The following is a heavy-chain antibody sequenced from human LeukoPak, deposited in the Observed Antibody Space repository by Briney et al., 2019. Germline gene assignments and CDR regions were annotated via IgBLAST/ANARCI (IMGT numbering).Heavy chain of an antibody. CDR1: GGSFSGYY. D-gene: IGHD1-26*01. CDR3: EQSGSYPDYFDY. Sequence: KPSETLSLTCAVYGGSFSGYYWSWIRQPPGKGLEWIGEINHSGSTNYNPSLKSRVTISVDTPKNQFSLKLSSVTAADTAVYYCEQSGSYPDYFDYWGQGTLVTVSS. J-gene: IGHJ4*02. CDR2: INHSGST. V-gene: IGHV4-34*01.